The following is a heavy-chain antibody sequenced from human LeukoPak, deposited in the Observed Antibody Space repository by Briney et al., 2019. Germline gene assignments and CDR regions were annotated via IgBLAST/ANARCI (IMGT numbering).Heavy chain of an antibody. CDR3: ASSTGYSSSWYDY. D-gene: IGHD6-13*01. Sequence: GESLKISCRGSGYSFTSYWIGWVRQMPGKGLEWMGIIYPGDSDTRYSPSFQGQVTISADKSISTAYLQWSRLKASDTAMYYCASSTGYSSSWYDYGGQGTLVTVS. J-gene: IGHJ4*02. CDR1: GYSFTSYW. CDR2: IYPGDSDT. V-gene: IGHV5-51*01.